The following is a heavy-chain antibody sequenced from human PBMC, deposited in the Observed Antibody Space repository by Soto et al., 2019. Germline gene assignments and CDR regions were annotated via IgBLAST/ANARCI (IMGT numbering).Heavy chain of an antibody. CDR1: GYTFTSYY. D-gene: IGHD6-13*01. CDR3: AREMDGIAAAGADYYYGMDV. J-gene: IGHJ6*02. V-gene: IGHV1-46*01. Sequence: ASVKVSCKASGYTFTSYYMHWVRQAPGQGLEWMGIINPSGGSTSYAQKFQGRVTMTRDTSTSTVYMELSSLRSEGTAVYYCAREMDGIAAAGADYYYGMDVWGQGTTVTSP. CDR2: INPSGGST.